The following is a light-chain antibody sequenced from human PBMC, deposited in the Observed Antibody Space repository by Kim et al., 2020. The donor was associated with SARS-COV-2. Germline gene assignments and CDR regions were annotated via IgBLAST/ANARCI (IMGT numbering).Light chain of an antibody. CDR1: SSSIGSNP. J-gene: IGLJ2*01. CDR3: TAWDGGVV. CDR2: SNN. Sequence: GTPGRQVTMSCSRRSSSIGSNPVNWYQQLPGTAPKLLISSNNQRPSGVPDRFSGSKSGTSASLAISGLQSEDEADYYCTAWDGGVVFGGGTQLTVL. V-gene: IGLV1-44*01.